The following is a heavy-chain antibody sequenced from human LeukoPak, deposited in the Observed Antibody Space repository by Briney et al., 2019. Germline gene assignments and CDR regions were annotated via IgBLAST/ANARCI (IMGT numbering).Heavy chain of an antibody. V-gene: IGHV3-48*02. CDR3: ARGINYAFDI. J-gene: IGHJ3*02. D-gene: IGHD1-7*01. CDR1: GFSFSSYT. CDR2: ITKSGSTI. Sequence: PGGSLRLSCAASGFSFSSYTMNWVRQAPGKGLEWVSHITKSGSTIYHADSVKGRFTISRDNAKNSLYLQMNSLRDEDTAVYYCARGINYAFDIWGQGTMVTVPS.